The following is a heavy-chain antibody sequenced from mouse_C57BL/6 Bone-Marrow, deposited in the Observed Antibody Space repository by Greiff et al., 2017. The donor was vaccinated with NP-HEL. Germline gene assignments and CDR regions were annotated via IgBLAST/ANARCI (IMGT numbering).Heavy chain of an antibody. V-gene: IGHV3-6*01. D-gene: IGHD2-4*01. J-gene: IGHJ3*01. Sequence: EVQVVESGPGLVKPSQSLSLTCSVTGYSITSGYYWNWIRQFPGNKLEWMGYISYDGSNNYNPSLKNRISITRDTSKNQFFLKLNSVTTEDTATYYCARSIYYDYVSWFAYWGQGTLVTVSA. CDR3: ARSIYYDYVSWFAY. CDR1: GYSITSGYY. CDR2: ISYDGSN.